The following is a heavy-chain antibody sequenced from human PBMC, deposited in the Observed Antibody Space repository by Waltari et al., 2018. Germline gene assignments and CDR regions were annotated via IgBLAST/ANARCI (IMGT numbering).Heavy chain of an antibody. CDR1: GFTFNNYW. Sequence: EVQLVESGGGLVQPGGSLSSSCAAPGFTFNNYWMTWVRQAPGKGLEWVANIKQDASEKYYVDSVKGRFTISRDNTKNSLYLQMNSLRAEDTAVYYCAASVGVAPNYWGHGTLVTVSS. CDR3: AASVGVAPNY. CDR2: IKQDASEK. V-gene: IGHV3-7*01. D-gene: IGHD6-19*01. J-gene: IGHJ4*01.